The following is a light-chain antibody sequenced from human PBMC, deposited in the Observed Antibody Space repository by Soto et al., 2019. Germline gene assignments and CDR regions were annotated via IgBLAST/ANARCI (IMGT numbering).Light chain of an antibody. CDR1: QNSHTN. J-gene: IGKJ5*01. V-gene: IGKV3-15*01. Sequence: EIVMTQSPATLSVSPGERATLACRAGQNSHTNLAWDQQKPGQAPRLLFDGASTGATGRPARFSGSGSGTEFTLTSNSLQAEDCAVYSCQQYYNWPRTFGQGTRLEIK. CDR2: GAS. CDR3: QQYYNWPRT.